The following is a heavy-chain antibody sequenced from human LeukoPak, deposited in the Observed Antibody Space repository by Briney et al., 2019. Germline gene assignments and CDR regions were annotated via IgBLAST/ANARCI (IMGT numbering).Heavy chain of an antibody. J-gene: IGHJ4*02. CDR3: ARVPHAMVRGVIITEFYFDY. D-gene: IGHD3-10*01. Sequence: GGSLRLSCAASGFPLSSYSINWVRQAPGKGLEWVSSISSSSNYIYYADSVKGRFTISRDNAKNSLYLQMNSLRAEDTAVYYCARVPHAMVRGVIITEFYFDYWGQGTLVTVSS. V-gene: IGHV3-21*01. CDR1: GFPLSSYS. CDR2: ISSSSNYI.